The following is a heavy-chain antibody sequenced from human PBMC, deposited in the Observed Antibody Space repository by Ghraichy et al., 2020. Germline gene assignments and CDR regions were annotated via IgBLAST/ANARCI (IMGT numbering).Heavy chain of an antibody. CDR3: ARSRSGSYYPNLDY. Sequence: SETLSLTCTVSGGFVSSGSYYWSWIRQPPGKGLEWIGYIYYSGSTNYNPSLKSRVTISVDTSKNQFSLKLSSVTAADTAVYYCARSRSGSYYPNLDYWGQGTLVTVSS. J-gene: IGHJ4*02. V-gene: IGHV4-61*01. CDR1: GGFVSSGSYY. CDR2: IYYSGST. D-gene: IGHD3-10*01.